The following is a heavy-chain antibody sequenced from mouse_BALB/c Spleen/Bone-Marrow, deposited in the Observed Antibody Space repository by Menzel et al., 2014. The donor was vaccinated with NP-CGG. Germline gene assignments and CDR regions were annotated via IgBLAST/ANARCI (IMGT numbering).Heavy chain of an antibody. J-gene: IGHJ3*01. CDR1: GFDFSGFW. CDR3: ARLGYYGGFAY. D-gene: IGHD2-3*01. CDR2: INPDSGTI. V-gene: IGHV4-1*02. Sequence: EVKLQESGGGLVQPGRSLKISCAASGFDFSGFWMGWVRLAPGKGLEWIGEINPDSGTINYTPSLKDRFIISRDNAKNTLYLQMSKVRSEDTALYYCARLGYYGGFAYWGQGTLVTVSA.